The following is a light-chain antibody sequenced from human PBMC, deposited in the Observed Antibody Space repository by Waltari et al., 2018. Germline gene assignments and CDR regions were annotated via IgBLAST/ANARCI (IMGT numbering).Light chain of an antibody. J-gene: IGLJ2*01. Sequence: QSALTQPASVSGSPGQSITIPCTGPRSAVGGYNYASWYQQHPGKAPTPMIYEVSNRPSGFSNRFSGSKSGNTASLTISGLQAEDEADYYCSSYTSSSTLVFGGGTKLTVL. CDR1: RSAVGGYNY. CDR3: SSYTSSSTLV. CDR2: EVS. V-gene: IGLV2-14*01.